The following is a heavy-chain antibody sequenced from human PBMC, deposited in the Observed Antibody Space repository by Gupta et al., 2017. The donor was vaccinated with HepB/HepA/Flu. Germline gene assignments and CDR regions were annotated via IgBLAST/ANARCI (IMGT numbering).Heavy chain of an antibody. Sequence: QVQLVQSGAEVKTPGASVKVSCKAAGYTFINYYMHWVRQAPGQGLEWMGIINTSGGSASSAQKFQGRVTMTSVTSTSTVYMELNDLSSEDTALYYCARGDYGSGPYGYWGRGTLVTVSS. V-gene: IGHV1-46*01. J-gene: IGHJ4*02. CDR3: ARGDYGSGPYGY. CDR2: INTSGGSA. D-gene: IGHD3-10*01. CDR1: GYTFINYY.